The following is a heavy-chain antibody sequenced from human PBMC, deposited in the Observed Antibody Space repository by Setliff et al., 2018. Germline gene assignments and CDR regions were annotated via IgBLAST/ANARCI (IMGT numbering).Heavy chain of an antibody. D-gene: IGHD1-26*01. CDR3: ARSPSSGAYWNPRPFYSDY. V-gene: IGHV4-61*09. CDR2: ISPSGST. J-gene: IGHJ4*02. CDR1: GASITSGGFF. Sequence: SETLSLTCSVSGASITSGGFFWTWIRQPAGKGLEWIGHISPSGSTTYNPSVKSRVTISLDTSKNHFSLKLDSVTAADTALYYCARSPSSGAYWNPRPFYSDYWARGTLVTVSS.